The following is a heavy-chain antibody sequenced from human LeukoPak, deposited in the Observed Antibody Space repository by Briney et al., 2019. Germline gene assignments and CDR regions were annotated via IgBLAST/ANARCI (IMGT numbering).Heavy chain of an antibody. CDR2: INQDGSEI. CDR1: GFAFSGHW. CDR3: ARDGVAAGVYLDC. Sequence: GGSLRLSCAASGFAFSGHWMSWVRQAPGKGLEWVANINQDGSEIYYLDSVEGRFTFSRDNAKNSLYLQMNNLRAEDTAVYYCARDGVAAGVYLDCWGQGTLVTVSA. J-gene: IGHJ4*02. V-gene: IGHV3-7*01. D-gene: IGHD6-13*01.